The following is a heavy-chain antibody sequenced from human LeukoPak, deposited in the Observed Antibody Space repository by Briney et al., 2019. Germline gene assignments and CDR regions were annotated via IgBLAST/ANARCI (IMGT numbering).Heavy chain of an antibody. Sequence: SETLSLTCTVSGGSISSYYWNWIRQPPGKGLEWIGYIFYSGSTNYNSSLKSRVTISVDTSKNQYSLKLSSVTAADTAVYYCARDGVAGGFDYWGQGTLVTVSS. CDR2: IFYSGST. CDR3: ARDGVAGGFDY. J-gene: IGHJ4*02. D-gene: IGHD6-19*01. V-gene: IGHV4-59*13. CDR1: GGSISSYY.